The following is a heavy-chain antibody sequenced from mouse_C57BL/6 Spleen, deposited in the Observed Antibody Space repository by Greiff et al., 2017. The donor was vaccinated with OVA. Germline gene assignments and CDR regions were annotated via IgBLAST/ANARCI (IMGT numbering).Heavy chain of an antibody. J-gene: IGHJ4*01. CDR2: ISDGGSYT. D-gene: IGHD2-12*01. CDR1: GFTFSSYA. V-gene: IGHV5-4*01. Sequence: EVHLVESGGGLVKPGGSLKLSCAASGFTFSSYAMSWVRQTPEKRLEWVATISDGGSYTYYPDNVKGRFTISRDNAKNNLYLQMSQLKSEDTAMYYCAREIVYAMDYWGKGTSVTVSS. CDR3: AREIVYAMDY.